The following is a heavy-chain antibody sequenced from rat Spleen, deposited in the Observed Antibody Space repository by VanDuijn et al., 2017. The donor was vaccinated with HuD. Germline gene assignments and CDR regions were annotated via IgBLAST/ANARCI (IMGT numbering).Heavy chain of an antibody. CDR3: ARHNSGYGVMDA. CDR2: ISYDGSST. V-gene: IGHV5-7*01. Sequence: EVQLVESGGGLVQPGRSLKLSCAASGFTFSDYNMAWVRQAPKKGLEWVATISYDGSSTYYRDSVKGRFTISRDNAKSTLYLLMDSLRSEDTATYYCARHNSGYGVMDAWGQGASVTVSS. CDR1: GFTFSDYN. J-gene: IGHJ4*01. D-gene: IGHD4-3*01.